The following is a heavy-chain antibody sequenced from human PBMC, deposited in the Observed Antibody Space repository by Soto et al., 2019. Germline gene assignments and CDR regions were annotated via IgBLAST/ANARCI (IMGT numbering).Heavy chain of an antibody. CDR1: GFTFSSYG. J-gene: IGHJ4*02. Sequence: GSLRLSCAASGFTFSSYGIHWVRQATGKGLEWVAVISYDGSNKYYADSVKGRFTISRDNSKNTLYLQMNSLRAEDTAVYYCAKGRYYYDSSGSLDYWGQGTLVTVSS. CDR2: ISYDGSNK. CDR3: AKGRYYYDSSGSLDY. V-gene: IGHV3-30*18. D-gene: IGHD3-22*01.